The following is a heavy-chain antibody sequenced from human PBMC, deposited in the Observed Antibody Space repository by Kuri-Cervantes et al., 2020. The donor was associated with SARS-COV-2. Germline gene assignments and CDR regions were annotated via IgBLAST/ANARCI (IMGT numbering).Heavy chain of an antibody. CDR1: GGAISAYNW. D-gene: IGHD2-2*02. Sequence: SQTLSLTCVVSGGAISAYNWWTWVRQPPGKGLQWIGEIFHDGSTKFNPSLSLRGRVTMSLDKSKNHFSLNLTSVTAADTAVYYCARESTYTFDIWGQGTLVTVS. J-gene: IGHJ3*02. V-gene: IGHV4-4*02. CDR2: IFHDGST. CDR3: ARESTYTFDI.